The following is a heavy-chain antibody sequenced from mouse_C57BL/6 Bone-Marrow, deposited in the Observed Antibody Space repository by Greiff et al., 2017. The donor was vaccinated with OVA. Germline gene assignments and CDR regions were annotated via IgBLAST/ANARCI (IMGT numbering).Heavy chain of an antibody. CDR1: GYTFTSYW. V-gene: IGHV1-59*01. CDR3: ATYYYGFFDY. D-gene: IGHD1-1*01. J-gene: IGHJ2*01. CDR2: IDPSDSYT. Sequence: QVQLQQPGAELVRPGTSVTLSCKASGYTFTSYWMPWVKQRPGQGLEWIGVIDPSDSYTNYNQKFKGKATLTVDTSSSTAYMQLSSLTSEDSAVYYCATYYYGFFDYWGQGTTLTVSS.